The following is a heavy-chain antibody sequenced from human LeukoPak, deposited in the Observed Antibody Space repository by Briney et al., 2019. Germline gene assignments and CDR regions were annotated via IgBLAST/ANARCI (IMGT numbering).Heavy chain of an antibody. D-gene: IGHD3-22*01. CDR3: ARGPPRYESSAYYSFAFDF. V-gene: IGHV4-34*01. CDR2: INHGGST. CDR1: GGSFSFYY. J-gene: IGHJ4*02. Sequence: PSETLSLTCAVYGGSFSFYYWSWIRQPPGKGLEWIGEINHGGSTNYNPSLKSRATISVDTPKNQFSLKLSSVTAADTAVYYCARGPPRYESSAYYSFAFDFWGQGSLVSVSS.